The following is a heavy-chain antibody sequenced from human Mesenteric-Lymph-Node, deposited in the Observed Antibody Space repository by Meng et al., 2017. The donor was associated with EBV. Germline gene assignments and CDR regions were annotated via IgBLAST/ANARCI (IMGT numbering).Heavy chain of an antibody. Sequence: QVQLQESGPGLVKPSXXXXXTXXAXXGSVSSSSYYWSWIRQPPGKGPEWIGYIYYTGNTNYNPSLKSRVTISVDTSKNQFSLKLSSVTAADTAVYYCVRGQNFWSGSRSYWYFDLWGRGTLVTVSS. D-gene: IGHD3-3*01. V-gene: IGHV4-61*01. CDR2: IYYTGNT. CDR1: XGSVSSSSYY. J-gene: IGHJ2*01. CDR3: VRGQNFWSGSRSYWYFDL.